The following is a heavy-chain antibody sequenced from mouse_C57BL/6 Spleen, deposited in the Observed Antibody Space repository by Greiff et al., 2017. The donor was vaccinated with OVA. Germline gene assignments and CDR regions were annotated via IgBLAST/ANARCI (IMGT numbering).Heavy chain of an antibody. V-gene: IGHV10-1*01. CDR3: VRPVGSSPWFAY. CDR2: IRSKSNNYAT. Sequence: EVHLVESGGGLVQPKGSLKLSCAASGSSFNTYAMNWVRQAPGKGLEWVARIRSKSNNYATYYADSVKDRFTISRDDSESMLYLQMNNLKTEDTAMYYCVRPVGSSPWFAYWGQGTLVTVSA. J-gene: IGHJ3*01. D-gene: IGHD1-1*01. CDR1: GSSFNTYA.